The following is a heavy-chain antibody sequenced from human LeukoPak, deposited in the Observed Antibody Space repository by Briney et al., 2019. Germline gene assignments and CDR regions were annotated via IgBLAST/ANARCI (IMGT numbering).Heavy chain of an antibody. Sequence: ASVKVSCKASGYTFTGYYMHWVRQAPGQGLEWMGWINPNSGGTNYAQKFQGGVTMTRDTSISTAYMELSRLRSDDTAVYYCARDFPYSSGWYYFDYWGQGTLVTVSS. CDR3: ARDFPYSSGWYYFDY. V-gene: IGHV1-2*02. J-gene: IGHJ4*02. CDR2: INPNSGGT. D-gene: IGHD6-19*01. CDR1: GYTFTGYY.